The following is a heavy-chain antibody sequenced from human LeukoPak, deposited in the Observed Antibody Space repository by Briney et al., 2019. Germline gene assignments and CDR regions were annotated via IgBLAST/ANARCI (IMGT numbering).Heavy chain of an antibody. CDR2: IRYDGSNK. Sequence: GGSLRLSCAASGFTFSSYGMHWVRQAPGKGLEWVAFIRYDGSNKYYADSVKGRFTISRDNSKNTLYLQMNSLSAEDTAVYYCAKGLGYSYGFDYWGQGTLVTVSS. J-gene: IGHJ4*02. V-gene: IGHV3-30*02. CDR3: AKGLGYSYGFDY. CDR1: GFTFSSYG. D-gene: IGHD5-18*01.